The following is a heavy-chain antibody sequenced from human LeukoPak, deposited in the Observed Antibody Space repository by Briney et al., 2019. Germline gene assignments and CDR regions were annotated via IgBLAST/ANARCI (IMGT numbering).Heavy chain of an antibody. CDR2: ISAYNGNT. D-gene: IGHD2-21*02. J-gene: IGHJ6*02. CDR3: ARDSWAYCGGDCYNYYGLDV. Sequence: ASVKVSCKASGYTFTRYAISWVRQAPGQGLEWMGWISAYNGNTNYVQKLQGRVTMTTDTSTSAAYMELRSLRSDDTAVYYCARDSWAYCGGDCYNYYGLDVWGQGTTVTVSS. V-gene: IGHV1-18*01. CDR1: GYTFTRYA.